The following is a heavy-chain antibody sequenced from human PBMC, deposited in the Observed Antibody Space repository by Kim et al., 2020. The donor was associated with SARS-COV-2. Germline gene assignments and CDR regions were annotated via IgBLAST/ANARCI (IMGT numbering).Heavy chain of an antibody. Sequence: YTPSRRRRVTISLATSTNQFSLKLNSVTSADTAVYYCARRLGSGWYYFDYWGQGTLVTVSS. CDR3: ARRLGSGWYYFDY. D-gene: IGHD6-19*01. J-gene: IGHJ4*02. V-gene: IGHV4-59*01.